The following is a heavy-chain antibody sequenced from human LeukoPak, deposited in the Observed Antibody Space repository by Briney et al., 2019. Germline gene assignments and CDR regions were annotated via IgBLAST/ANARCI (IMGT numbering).Heavy chain of an antibody. CDR3: ACTPGGVQRYFDY. D-gene: IGHD6-25*01. CDR2: ISSSSSYI. CDR1: GFTFSSYS. J-gene: IGHJ4*02. V-gene: IGHV3-21*01. Sequence: GGSLRLSCAASGFTFSSYSMDWVRQAPGKGLEWVSSISSSSSYIYYADSVKGRFTISRDNAKNSLYLQMNSLRAEDTAVYYCACTPGGVQRYFDYWGQGTLVTVSS.